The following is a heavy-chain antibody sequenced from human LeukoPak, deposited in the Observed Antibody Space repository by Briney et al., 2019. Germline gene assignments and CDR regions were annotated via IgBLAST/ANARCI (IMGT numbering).Heavy chain of an antibody. CDR2: IYYSGST. D-gene: IGHD3-22*01. V-gene: IGHV4-59*01. Sequence: KPSETLSLTCTVSGGSITSYYWSWIRQPPGKGLESIGYIYYSGSTNYNPSLKSRVTISVDTSKNQVSLKLSSVTAADTAAYYCARDGYYDSSGYNRDAFDIWGQGTMVTVSS. J-gene: IGHJ3*02. CDR3: ARDGYYDSSGYNRDAFDI. CDR1: GGSITSYY.